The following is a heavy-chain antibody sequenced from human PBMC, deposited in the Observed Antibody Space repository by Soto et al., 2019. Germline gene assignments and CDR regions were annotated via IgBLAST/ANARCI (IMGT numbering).Heavy chain of an antibody. Sequence: ASVKVSCKASGYTFTSYGISWVRQAPGQGLEWMGWISAYNGNTNYAQKLQGRVTMTTDTSTSTAYMELRSLRSDDTAVYYCARDLYSPGDYGDYSSHSSPNDAFDIWGQGTMVTVSS. CDR1: GYTFTSYG. CDR2: ISAYNGNT. D-gene: IGHD4-17*01. J-gene: IGHJ3*02. V-gene: IGHV1-18*01. CDR3: ARDLYSPGDYGDYSSHSSPNDAFDI.